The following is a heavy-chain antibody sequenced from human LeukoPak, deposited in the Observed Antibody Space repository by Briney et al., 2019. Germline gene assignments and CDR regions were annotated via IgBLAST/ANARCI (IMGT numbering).Heavy chain of an antibody. J-gene: IGHJ4*02. CDR3: ARSGSGYLRYYFDY. Sequence: SETLSLTCTVSGGPISSYYWSWIRQPPGKGLEWIGYIYYSGSTNYNPSLKSRVTISVDTSKNQFSLKLSSVTAADTAVYYCARSGSGYLRYYFDYWGQGTLVTVSS. V-gene: IGHV4-59*12. CDR1: GGPISSYY. D-gene: IGHD5-12*01. CDR2: IYYSGST.